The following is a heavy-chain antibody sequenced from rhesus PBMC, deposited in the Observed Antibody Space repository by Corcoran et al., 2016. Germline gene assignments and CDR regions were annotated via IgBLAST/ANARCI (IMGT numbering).Heavy chain of an antibody. CDR1: GGFIRDSYY. CDR3: ARDRYSSWSPFDY. Sequence: QVQLQESGPGLVKPSETLSLTCTVSGGFIRDSYYWGWIRQPSGKGLEWMGRIYGSGWSTNYNPSLNSRVTISRDTSKNQFSLKLSSVTAADTAVYYCARDRYSSWSPFDYWGQGVLVTVSS. CDR2: IYGSGWST. J-gene: IGHJ4*01. V-gene: IGHV4-160*01. D-gene: IGHD6-13*01.